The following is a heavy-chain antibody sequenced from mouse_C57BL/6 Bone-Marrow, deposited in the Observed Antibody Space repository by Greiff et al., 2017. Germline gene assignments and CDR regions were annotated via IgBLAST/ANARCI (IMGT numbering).Heavy chain of an antibody. CDR1: GYTFTDYY. Sequence: EVQLQQSGPELVKPGASVKISCKASGYTFTDYYMNWVKQSHGKSLEWIGDINPNNGGTSYNQKFKGKATLTVDKSSSTAYMELRSLTSEDSAVYYCARFHWRFAYWGQGTLVTVSA. CDR3: ARFHWRFAY. J-gene: IGHJ3*01. D-gene: IGHD4-1*01. CDR2: INPNNGGT. V-gene: IGHV1-26*01.